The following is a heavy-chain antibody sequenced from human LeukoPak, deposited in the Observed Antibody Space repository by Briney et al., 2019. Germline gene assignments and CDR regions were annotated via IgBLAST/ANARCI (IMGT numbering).Heavy chain of an antibody. D-gene: IGHD6-19*01. CDR3: ARDRGSDFDY. V-gene: IGHV4-59*01. J-gene: IGHJ4*02. CDR2: IYYSGST. Sequence: SETLSLTCTVSGGSISIYYWSWIRQPPGKGLEWIGYIYYSGSTNYNPSLKSRVTISVDTSKNQFSLKLSSVTAADTAVYYCARDRGSDFDYWGQGTLVTVSS. CDR1: GGSISIYY.